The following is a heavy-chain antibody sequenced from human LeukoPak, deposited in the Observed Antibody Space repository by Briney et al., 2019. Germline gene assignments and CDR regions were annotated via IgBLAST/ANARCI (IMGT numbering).Heavy chain of an antibody. V-gene: IGHV1-24*01. Sequence: ASVKVSCKVSGYTLTELSMHWVRQAPGKGLEWMGGFDPEDGETIYAQKFQGRVTMTEDTSTDTAYMELSSLRSEDTAVYYCATDRLHPDAFDIWGQGTMVTVSS. CDR2: FDPEDGET. J-gene: IGHJ3*02. CDR1: GYTLTELS. CDR3: ATDRLHPDAFDI. D-gene: IGHD6-6*01.